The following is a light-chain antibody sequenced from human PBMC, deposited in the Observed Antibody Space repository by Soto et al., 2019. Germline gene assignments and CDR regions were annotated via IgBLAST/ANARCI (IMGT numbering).Light chain of an antibody. J-gene: IGKJ1*01. CDR1: QGISTY. CDR3: QQLNTYPRT. V-gene: IGKV1-9*01. CDR2: AAS. Sequence: DIQLTQSPSFLSASVRDRVTITCRASQGISTYLAWYQQKPGKAPTLLISAASTLQSGVPSRFSGSGSGTEFTLTISSLQPEDFATYYCQQLNTYPRTFGQGTKVEIK.